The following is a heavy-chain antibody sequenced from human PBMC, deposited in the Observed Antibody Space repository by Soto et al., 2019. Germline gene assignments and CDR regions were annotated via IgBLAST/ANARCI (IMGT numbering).Heavy chain of an antibody. J-gene: IGHJ5*02. Sequence: ASVKVSCKASGYTFTSYGISWVRQAPGQGLEWMGWISAYNGNTNYAQKLQGRVTMTTDTSTSTAYMELNSLRDEDTAVYYCARDAPPLAYYYDPNWFDPWGQGTLVTVSS. CDR2: ISAYNGNT. CDR3: ARDAPPLAYYYDPNWFDP. CDR1: GYTFTSYG. V-gene: IGHV1-18*01. D-gene: IGHD3-22*01.